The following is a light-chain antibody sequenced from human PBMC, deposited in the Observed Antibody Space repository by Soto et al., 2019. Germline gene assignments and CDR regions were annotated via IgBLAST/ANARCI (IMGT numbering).Light chain of an antibody. J-gene: IGKJ1*01. CDR1: QSISSW. V-gene: IGKV1-5*03. CDR2: KAS. CDR3: QQYSSYWT. Sequence: DIQMTQSPSTLSASVGDRVTITCRASQSISSWLAWYQQKPGKAPKLLIYKASSLESGVPSRFSGSGSGTEFTLTISSLQPDDFATYYCQQYSSYWTFRQGTKVEIK.